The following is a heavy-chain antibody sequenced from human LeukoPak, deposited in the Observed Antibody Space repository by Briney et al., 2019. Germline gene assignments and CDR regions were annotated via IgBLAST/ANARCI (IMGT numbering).Heavy chain of an antibody. CDR1: GFTFSNYW. Sequence: GGSLRLSCAASGFTFSNYWMHWVRQAPGKGLVWVSRMSSDGSSRNYADSVKGRFTISRDNAKNTVYLQMNSLRAEDTAVYYCASASSHRIAAGGDYWGQGILVTVSS. D-gene: IGHD6-25*01. V-gene: IGHV3-74*01. CDR2: MSSDGSSR. J-gene: IGHJ4*02. CDR3: ASASSHRIAAGGDY.